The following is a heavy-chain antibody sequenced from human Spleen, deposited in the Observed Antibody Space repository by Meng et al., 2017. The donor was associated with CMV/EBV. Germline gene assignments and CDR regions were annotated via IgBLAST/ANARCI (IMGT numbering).Heavy chain of an antibody. D-gene: IGHD6-13*01. Sequence: ETLSLTCAASGFTFSNYAMSWVRQAPGKGLEWVSAVTGSGGSTYYADSVKGRFTISRDNAKHTLYLQMNSLRAEDTAVYYCAKAYSSSWYREYYDYWGQGTLVTVSS. J-gene: IGHJ4*02. CDR3: AKAYSSSWYREYYDY. CDR1: GFTFSNYA. CDR2: VTGSGGST. V-gene: IGHV3-23*01.